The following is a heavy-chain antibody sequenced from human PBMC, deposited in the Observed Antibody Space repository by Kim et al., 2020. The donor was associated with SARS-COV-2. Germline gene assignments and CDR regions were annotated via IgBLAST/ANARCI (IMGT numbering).Heavy chain of an antibody. V-gene: IGHV3-11*01. CDR1: GFTFSDYY. D-gene: IGHD1-26*01. J-gene: IGHJ3*02. CDR2: ISSSGSTI. Sequence: GGSLRLSCAASGFTFSDYYMSWIRQAPGKGLEWVSYISSSGSTIYYADSVKGRFTISRDNAKNSLYLQMNSLRAEDTAVYYCARDVRGSQFDLPHPPSPGAFDIWGQGTMVTVSS. CDR3: ARDVRGSQFDLPHPPSPGAFDI.